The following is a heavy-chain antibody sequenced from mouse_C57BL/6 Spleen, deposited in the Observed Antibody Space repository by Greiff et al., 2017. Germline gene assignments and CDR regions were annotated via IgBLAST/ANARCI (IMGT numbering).Heavy chain of an antibody. D-gene: IGHD2-4*01. Sequence: EVKLQESGGGLVKPGGSLKLSCAASGFTFSDSGMHWVRQAPEQGLAWVAYISSGSSTSYYADTVKGRFTISRDNAKNTLFLQMTSLRSEDTAMYYCARQDYDYLYFDYGGQGTTLTVSS. J-gene: IGHJ2*01. V-gene: IGHV5-17*01. CDR2: ISSGSSTS. CDR1: GFTFSDSG. CDR3: ARQDYDYLYFDY.